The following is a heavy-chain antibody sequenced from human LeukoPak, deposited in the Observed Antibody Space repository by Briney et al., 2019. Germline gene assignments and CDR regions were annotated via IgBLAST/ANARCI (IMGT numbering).Heavy chain of an antibody. Sequence: SETLSLTCTVSGGSMNSYYWNWIRLPPGKGLEWIGYIYYSGSTNYNPSLKSRVTMSVDTSKNQFSLKLSSVTAADTAVYYCAREFGLVPAANEYNWFDPWGQGTLVTVSS. V-gene: IGHV4-59*12. CDR1: GGSMNSYY. D-gene: IGHD2-2*01. J-gene: IGHJ5*02. CDR2: IYYSGST. CDR3: AREFGLVPAANEYNWFDP.